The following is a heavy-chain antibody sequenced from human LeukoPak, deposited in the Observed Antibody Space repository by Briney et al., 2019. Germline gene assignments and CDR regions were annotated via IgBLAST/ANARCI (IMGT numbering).Heavy chain of an antibody. CDR1: GFTFSGNA. CDR2: ISNDGSNK. V-gene: IGHV3-30*04. Sequence: GGSLRLSCAASGFTFSGNAMHWVRQAPGKGLEWVAVISNDGSNKYYADSVKGRFTISRDNSKNTLYLQMNSLRAEDTAVYYCARGAYSSGFDDWGQGTPVTVSS. J-gene: IGHJ4*02. D-gene: IGHD6-13*01. CDR3: ARGAYSSGFDD.